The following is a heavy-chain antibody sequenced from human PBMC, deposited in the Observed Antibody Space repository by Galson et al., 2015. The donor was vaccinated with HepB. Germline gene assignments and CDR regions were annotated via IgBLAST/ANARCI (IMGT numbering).Heavy chain of an antibody. J-gene: IGHJ4*02. CDR3: VTNLMGDNTSEVDY. Sequence: VKVSCKVSGYTFSDHYIHWLQQAPGKGLEWMGLINPDDGEAIYAEKFQGRVTIAADTSSDTAYMELRSLQSDDTAVYYCVTNLMGDNTSEVDYWGQGTRVIVSA. D-gene: IGHD2-8*01. CDR2: INPDDGEA. V-gene: IGHV1-69-2*01. CDR1: GYTFSDHY.